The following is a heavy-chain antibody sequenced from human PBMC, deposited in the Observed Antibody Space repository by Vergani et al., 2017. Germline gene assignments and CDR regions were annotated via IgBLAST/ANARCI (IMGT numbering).Heavy chain of an antibody. CDR2: INPNTGNP. J-gene: IGHJ4*02. CDR3: ARVSGRSDDY. D-gene: IGHD1-26*01. CDR1: GYTFSSYT. V-gene: IGHV7-4-1*02. Sequence: QVQLVQSGSELKKPGASVRVSCKASGYTFSSYTMSWVRQAPGQGLEWMGWINPNTGNPTFAQGFTGRFVFSLDASVSTAYLQINSLKAEDTAVYYCARVSGRSDDYWGQGTLVTVSS.